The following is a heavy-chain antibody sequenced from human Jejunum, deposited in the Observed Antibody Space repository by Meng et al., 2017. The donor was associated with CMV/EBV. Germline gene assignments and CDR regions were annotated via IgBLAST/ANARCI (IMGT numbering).Heavy chain of an antibody. CDR3: TTDQRGAWEPSTINWFDP. CDR1: KAW. Sequence: KAWMSWVRQAPGKGLGWVGRIESNADGGTTDYAAPVNGRFTISRDDSKNTLYLQMNSLRTEDTAVYYCTTDQRGAWEPSTINWFDPWGQGTLVTVSS. D-gene: IGHD1-14*01. V-gene: IGHV3-15*04. CDR2: IESNADGGTT. J-gene: IGHJ5*02.